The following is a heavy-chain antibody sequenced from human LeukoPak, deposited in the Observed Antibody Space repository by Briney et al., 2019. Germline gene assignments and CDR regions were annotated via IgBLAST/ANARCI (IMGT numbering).Heavy chain of an antibody. CDR3: ARDEITIFGVVKGFDY. D-gene: IGHD3-3*01. J-gene: IGHJ4*02. CDR1: GGSISSGSYY. CDR2: IYTSGST. V-gene: IGHV4-61*02. Sequence: SETLSLTCTVSGGSISSGSYYWSWIRQPAGKGLEWIGRIYTSGSTNYNPFLKSLVTMSVDTSKNQFSLKLSSVTAADTAVYYGARDEITIFGVVKGFDYWGQGTLVTVSS.